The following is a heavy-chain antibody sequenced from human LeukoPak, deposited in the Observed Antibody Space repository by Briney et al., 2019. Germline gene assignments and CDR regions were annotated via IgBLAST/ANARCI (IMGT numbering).Heavy chain of an antibody. J-gene: IGHJ4*02. D-gene: IGHD2-2*01. V-gene: IGHV3-23*01. CDR2: ISGSSENT. Sequence: GGSLRLSCAASVFTFNNYAMSWVRQAPGKGLEWVSLISGSSENTYYADSVKGRFTISRDNSKNTLYLQMNSLRVEDTAVYYCARDVGGHNAMIDYWGQGTLVTVSS. CDR1: VFTFNNYA. CDR3: ARDVGGHNAMIDY.